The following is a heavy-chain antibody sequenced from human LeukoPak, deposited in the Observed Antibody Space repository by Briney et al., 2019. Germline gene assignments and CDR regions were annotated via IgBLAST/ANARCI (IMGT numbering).Heavy chain of an antibody. CDR2: MNPNSGNT. D-gene: IGHD2-15*01. V-gene: IGHV1-8*02. Sequence: ASVKVSCKASGYTFTSYDINWVRQATGQGLEWMGWMNPNSGNTGYAQKFQGRVTMTTDTSTSTAYMELRSLRSDDTAVYYCARDRCSGGSCYSDNWFDPWGQGTLVTVSP. CDR3: ARDRCSGGSCYSDNWFDP. J-gene: IGHJ5*02. CDR1: GYTFTSYD.